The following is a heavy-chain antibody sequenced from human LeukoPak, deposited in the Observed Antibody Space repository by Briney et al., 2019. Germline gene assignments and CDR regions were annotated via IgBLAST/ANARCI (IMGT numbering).Heavy chain of an antibody. J-gene: IGHJ3*02. Sequence: SGTLSLTCGVSDHSIRDTNWWSWVRQPPGRGLEWLGEIYHTGSSNYSPSLKSRGTISMDKSKNQFSLKLSTVTAADTAVYYCARLPMVRGVIRAFDIWGQGTMVTVSS. CDR1: DHSIRDTNW. V-gene: IGHV4-4*02. D-gene: IGHD3-10*01. CDR2: IYHTGSS. CDR3: ARLPMVRGVIRAFDI.